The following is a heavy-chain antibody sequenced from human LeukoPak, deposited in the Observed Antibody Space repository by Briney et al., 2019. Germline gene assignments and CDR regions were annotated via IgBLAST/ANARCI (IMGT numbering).Heavy chain of an antibody. CDR3: AKGGADIAVLPAAIPFDY. V-gene: IGHV3-30*02. J-gene: IGHJ4*02. D-gene: IGHD2-2*02. CDR2: IPYDGSNE. CDR1: GFTFSSYG. Sequence: PGGSLRLSCAASGFTFSSYGMHWVRQAPGKGLEGVAFIPYDGSNEYYADSVKGRFTISRDNSKNTLYLQMNSLRAEDTAVYYCAKGGADIAVLPAAIPFDYWGQGTLVTVSS.